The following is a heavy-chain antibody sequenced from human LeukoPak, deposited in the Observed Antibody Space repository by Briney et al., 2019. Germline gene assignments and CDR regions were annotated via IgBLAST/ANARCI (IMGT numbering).Heavy chain of an antibody. CDR2: ISPSSNYK. D-gene: IGHD3-16*01. CDR3: AREGYDLPQDYFAMDV. Sequence: GGSLRLSCAASGFTLSAYSMNWVRQAPGKGLEWVSYISPSSNYKYYADSLKGRITISRDNAKNSLYLQMNSLRAEDTAVYYCAREGYDLPQDYFAMDVWGQGTTVTVSS. CDR1: GFTLSAYS. V-gene: IGHV3-21*01. J-gene: IGHJ6*02.